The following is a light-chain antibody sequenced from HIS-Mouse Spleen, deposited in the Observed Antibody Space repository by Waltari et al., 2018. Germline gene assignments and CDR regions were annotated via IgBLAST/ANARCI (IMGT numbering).Light chain of an antibody. J-gene: IGLJ1*01. V-gene: IGLV2-14*01. CDR2: EVS. CDR1: SSDVGGYNY. Sequence: QSALTQPASVSGSPGQSITISCTGTSSDVGGYNYVSWYQPHPGKAPKLMIYEVSNRPSGVSTRFSGSKSGNTASLTISGLQAEDEADYYCSSYTSSSTFFGTGTKVTVL. CDR3: SSYTSSSTF.